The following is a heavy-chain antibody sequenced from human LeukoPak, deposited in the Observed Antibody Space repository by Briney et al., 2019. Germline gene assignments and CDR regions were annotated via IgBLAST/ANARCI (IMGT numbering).Heavy chain of an antibody. Sequence: PGGSLRLSCAASGFTFSSYGMHWVRQAPGKGLEWVAVISYDGSNKYYADSVKGRFTISRDNAKNSLYLQMNSLRAEDTAVYYCANQAGHGFYYFDYWGQGTLVTVSS. CDR2: ISYDGSNK. V-gene: IGHV3-30*18. D-gene: IGHD5-24*01. CDR1: GFTFSSYG. CDR3: ANQAGHGFYYFDY. J-gene: IGHJ4*02.